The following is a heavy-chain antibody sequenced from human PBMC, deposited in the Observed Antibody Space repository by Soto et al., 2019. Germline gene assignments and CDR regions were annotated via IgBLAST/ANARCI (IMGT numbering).Heavy chain of an antibody. CDR1: GFTFSSYS. Sequence: EVQLVESGGGLVKPGGSLRLSCAASGFTFSSYSMNWVRQAPGKGLEWVSSISSSSSYIYYADSVKGRFTISRDNAKNSLYLQMNSLRAADTTVYYCARSPLAAMASPNDYWGQGTLVTVSS. CDR2: ISSSSSYI. D-gene: IGHD5-18*01. V-gene: IGHV3-21*01. CDR3: ARSPLAAMASPNDY. J-gene: IGHJ4*02.